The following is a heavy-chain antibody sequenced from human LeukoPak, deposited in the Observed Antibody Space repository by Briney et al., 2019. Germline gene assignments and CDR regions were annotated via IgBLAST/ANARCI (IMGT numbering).Heavy chain of an antibody. V-gene: IGHV4-61*02. CDR2: LYASGIT. J-gene: IGHJ4*02. CDR3: ARGSAYRSFDY. CDR1: GASISSGSYS. D-gene: IGHD3-10*01. Sequence: SQTLSLTCTVSGASISSGSYSWRWIRQPAGEGLEWIGRLYASGITNYNSSLKSRITMSVSTSKNPFSLKLSSVTAADTAVYYCARGSAYRSFDYWGQGTLVSVSS.